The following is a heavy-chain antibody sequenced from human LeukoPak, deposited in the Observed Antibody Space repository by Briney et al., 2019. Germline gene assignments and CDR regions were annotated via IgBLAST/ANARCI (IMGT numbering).Heavy chain of an antibody. V-gene: IGHV4-31*03. D-gene: IGHD3-16*02. CDR2: IYYSGST. J-gene: IGHJ4*02. CDR3: ARTYYDYVWGSYRYWNFDY. CDR1: GVSISSGGYY. Sequence: KASETLSLTCTVSGVSISSGGYYWSWIRQHPGKGLEWIGYIYYSGSTYYNPSLKSRVTISVDTSKNQFSLKLSSVTAADMAVYYCARTYYDYVWGSYRYWNFDYWGQGTLVTVSS.